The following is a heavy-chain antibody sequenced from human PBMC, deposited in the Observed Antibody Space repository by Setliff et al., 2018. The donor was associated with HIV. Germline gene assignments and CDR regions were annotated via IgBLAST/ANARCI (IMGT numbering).Heavy chain of an antibody. V-gene: IGHV3-21*01. Sequence: GGSLRLSCAASGFIFRSYNINWVRQAPGKGLEWISSISGSSAYIYYADSVKGRFTISRGNAKDSLYLQMNSLRAEDTAVYFCVRAPPNSEYWGRGTLVTVSS. CDR1: GFIFRSYN. CDR3: VRAPPNSEY. CDR2: ISGSSAYI. J-gene: IGHJ4*02.